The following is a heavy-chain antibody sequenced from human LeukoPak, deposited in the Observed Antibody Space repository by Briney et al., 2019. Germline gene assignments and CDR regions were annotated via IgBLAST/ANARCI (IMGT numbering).Heavy chain of an antibody. Sequence: PSETLSLTCTVSGASVSSGSYYWTWIRQPPGKGLEWIGYIFYSGSTNYNPSLESRVTISFDTSKNHFSLKLTSVTAADTAVYYCARDPGVTTGTYYFDSWGQGSLVTVSS. CDR3: ARDPGVTTGTYYFDS. CDR2: IFYSGST. CDR1: GASVSSGSYY. V-gene: IGHV4-61*03. D-gene: IGHD1-1*01. J-gene: IGHJ4*02.